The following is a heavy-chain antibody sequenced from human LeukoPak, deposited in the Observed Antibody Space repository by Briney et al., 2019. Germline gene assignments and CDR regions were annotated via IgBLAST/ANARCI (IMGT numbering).Heavy chain of an antibody. Sequence: GGSLRLSCAASGFTFSSYAMHWVRQAPGKGLEWVAVISYDGSNKYYADSVKGRFTISRDNSKNTLYLQMNSLRAEDTAVYYCAKAWSGTVGFDIWGQGTVVTVSS. CDR1: GFTFSSYA. CDR2: ISYDGSNK. V-gene: IGHV3-30*04. CDR3: AKAWSGTVGFDI. D-gene: IGHD3/OR15-3a*01. J-gene: IGHJ3*02.